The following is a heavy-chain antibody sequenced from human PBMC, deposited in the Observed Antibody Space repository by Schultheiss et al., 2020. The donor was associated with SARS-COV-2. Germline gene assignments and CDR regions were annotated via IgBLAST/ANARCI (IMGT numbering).Heavy chain of an antibody. J-gene: IGHJ5*02. CDR1: GGSISSGGYY. V-gene: IGHV4-31*03. CDR3: AGGYSSSWSRGWFDP. D-gene: IGHD6-13*01. CDR2: IYYSGST. Sequence: SQTLSLTCTVSGGSISSGGYYWSWIRQHPGKGLEWIGYIYYSGSTYYNPSLKSRVTISVDTSKNQFSLKLSSVTAADTAVYYCAGGYSSSWSRGWFDPWGQGTLVTVSS.